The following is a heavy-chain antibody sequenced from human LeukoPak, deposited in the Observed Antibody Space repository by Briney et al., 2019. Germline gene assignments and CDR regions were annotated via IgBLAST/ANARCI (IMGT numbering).Heavy chain of an antibody. D-gene: IGHD1-26*01. J-gene: IGHJ4*02. CDR3: VKDYRVGSSPAFGDF. CDR2: LIENGATT. V-gene: IGHV3-23*01. Sequence: SGGSLRLSCAAPGFTFRSHAMSWVRQAPGKGLEWVSGLIENGATTYYADSVKGRFSISRDNSMNTVYLQMNNLRAEDTAVYYCVKDYRVGSSPAFGDFWGQGTLVTVSS. CDR1: GFTFRSHA.